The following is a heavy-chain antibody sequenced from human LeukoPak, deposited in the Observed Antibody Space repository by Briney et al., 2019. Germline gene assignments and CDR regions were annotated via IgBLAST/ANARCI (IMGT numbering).Heavy chain of an antibody. V-gene: IGHV1-69*06. J-gene: IGHJ6*03. Sequence: GASVKVSCKASVGTLNSYVISWVRQPPGQGLEWMGGIIPISGTTNYAQKFQGRVTITADKSTSTAYMELSSLRSEDTAVYYCATLCCGSYYMDVWGKGTTVTVSS. CDR1: VGTLNSYV. D-gene: IGHD2-15*01. CDR2: IIPISGTT. CDR3: ATLCCGSYYMDV.